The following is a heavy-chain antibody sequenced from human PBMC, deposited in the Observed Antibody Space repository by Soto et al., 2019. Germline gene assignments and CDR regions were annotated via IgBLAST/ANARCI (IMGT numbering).Heavy chain of an antibody. D-gene: IGHD3-22*01. J-gene: IGHJ1*01. CDR1: GGSISSGGYY. CDR2: IYYSGST. V-gene: IGHV4-31*03. Sequence: SETLSLTCTVSGGSISSGGYYWSWIRQHPRKGLEWIGYIYYSGSTYYNPPLKSRVTISVDTSKNQFSLKLSSVTAADTAVYYCARGDQRYYDSSGGSCGYFQHWGQGTLVTVSS. CDR3: ARGDQRYYDSSGGSCGYFQH.